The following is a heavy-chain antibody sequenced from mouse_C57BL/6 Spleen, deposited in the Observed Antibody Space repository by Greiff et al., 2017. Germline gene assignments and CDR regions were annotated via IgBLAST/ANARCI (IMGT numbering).Heavy chain of an antibody. V-gene: IGHV14-4*01. CDR2: IDPENGDT. Sequence: VQLQQSGAELVRPGASVKLSCTASGFNIKDDYMHWVKQRPEQGLEWIGWIDPENGDTEYASKFQGKATITADTSSNTAYLQLSSLTSEDTAVYYGTTRLLDYWGQGTTLTVSS. CDR3: TTRLLDY. CDR1: GFNIKDDY. J-gene: IGHJ2*01. D-gene: IGHD2-13*01.